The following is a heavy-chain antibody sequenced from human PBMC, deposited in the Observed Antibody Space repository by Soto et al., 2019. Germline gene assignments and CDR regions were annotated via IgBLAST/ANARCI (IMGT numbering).Heavy chain of an antibody. CDR3: ARGGVV. V-gene: IGHV3-48*03. J-gene: IGHJ4*02. Sequence: GGSLRLSCVASGFNFSNFGMNWVRQAPGRGLEWISLISERGITTTYADPVRSRFTVSRDNAQSSLYLQMDRLTVEDTGVYYCARGGVVWGRGVLVTVSS. CDR1: GFNFSNFG. CDR2: ISERGITT. D-gene: IGHD2-8*01.